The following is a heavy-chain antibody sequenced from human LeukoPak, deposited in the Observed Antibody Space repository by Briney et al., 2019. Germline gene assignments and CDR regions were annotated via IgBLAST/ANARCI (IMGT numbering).Heavy chain of an antibody. CDR2: ISSSSSYI. CDR1: GFTFSSYS. D-gene: IGHD5-18*01. Sequence: GGSLRLSCAASGFTFSSYSMNWVRQAPGKGLEWVSSISSSSSYIYYADSVKGRFTISRDNAKNSLYLQMNSLRAEDTAVYYCARSGYSYGYQSYDYYYYMDVWGKGTTVTVSS. J-gene: IGHJ6*03. V-gene: IGHV3-21*01. CDR3: ARSGYSYGYQSYDYYYYMDV.